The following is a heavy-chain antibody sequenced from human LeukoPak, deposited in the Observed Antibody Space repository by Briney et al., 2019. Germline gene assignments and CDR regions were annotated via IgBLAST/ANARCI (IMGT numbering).Heavy chain of an antibody. CDR1: GRSISLHY. J-gene: IGHJ5*01. CDR3: ARGDYGIPTGRAFDC. D-gene: IGHD3-16*01. Sequence: SETLSLTCTVSGRSISLHYGSWIRQPPGKGLEWIGFVYHGGSTNYNPSLKSRLYILIDSSKNPISLNQNSVTPAHTPVYYCARGDYGIPTGRAFDCWGQGILVTAS. V-gene: IGHV4-59*11. CDR2: VYHGGST.